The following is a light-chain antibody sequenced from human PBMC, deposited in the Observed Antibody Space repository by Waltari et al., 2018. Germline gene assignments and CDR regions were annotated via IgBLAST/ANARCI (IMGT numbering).Light chain of an antibody. CDR1: TGAVTSASF. V-gene: IGLV7-43*01. Sequence: QTVVTQEPSLTVSPGGTVTLTCASSTGAVTSASFPNWFQQKPGQAPRALYYSTTYQHARPPARFSGSLIGGKAALPVSGVQPEDEADYYCLLFYGGAYVFGTGTKVTVL. J-gene: IGLJ1*01. CDR3: LLFYGGAYV. CDR2: STT.